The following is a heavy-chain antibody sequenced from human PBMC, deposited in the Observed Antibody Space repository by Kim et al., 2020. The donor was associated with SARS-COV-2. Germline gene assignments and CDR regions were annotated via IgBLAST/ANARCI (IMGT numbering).Heavy chain of an antibody. CDR1: GFTFDDYT. CDR2: ISWDGGTT. V-gene: IGHV3-43*01. CDR3: AKSVAGDYYYYGMDV. J-gene: IGHJ6*02. Sequence: GGSLRLSCVASGFTFDDYTMHWVRQAPGKGLEWVSLISWDGGTTYYADSVKGRFTISRDNSKNSLYLQMNSLRNEDTGLYYCAKSVAGDYYYYGMDVWGQGTTVTVSS. D-gene: IGHD6-19*01.